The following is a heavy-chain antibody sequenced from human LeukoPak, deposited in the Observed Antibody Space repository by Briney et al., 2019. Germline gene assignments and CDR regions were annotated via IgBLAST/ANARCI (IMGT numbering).Heavy chain of an antibody. V-gene: IGHV3-74*01. CDR1: GFTFISYR. CDR3: ARDAPGNTALDY. Sequence: GGSLRLSCAASGFTFISYRMHWVRQAPGKRRVWVSRINGYGSSTDFADSVKGRFTISRDNAKNTLYLQMNSLRAEDTAVYYCARDAPGNTALDYWGQGTLVTVSP. D-gene: IGHD5-18*01. J-gene: IGHJ4*02. CDR2: INGYGSST.